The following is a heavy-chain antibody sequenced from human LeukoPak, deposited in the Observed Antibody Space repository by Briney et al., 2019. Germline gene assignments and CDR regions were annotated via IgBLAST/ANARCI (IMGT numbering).Heavy chain of an antibody. V-gene: IGHV1-2*02. J-gene: IGHJ4*02. CDR2: MNPNTGDT. Sequence: ASVKVSRKASGYTFTGQFMHWVRQAPGQGLEWMGWMNPNTGDTNYAQSFQGRLAMTRDTTITTAYMELSRPTSDDTAVYYCASYPRYMSSPTIDYWGQGTLVTVSS. CDR1: GYTFTGQF. D-gene: IGHD5-12*01. CDR3: ASYPRYMSSPTIDY.